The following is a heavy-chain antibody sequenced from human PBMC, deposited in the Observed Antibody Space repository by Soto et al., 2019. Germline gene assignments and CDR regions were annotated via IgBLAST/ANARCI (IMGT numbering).Heavy chain of an antibody. D-gene: IGHD6-19*01. J-gene: IGHJ4*02. CDR1: GYTFTSYG. V-gene: IGHV1-18*01. Sequence: ASVKVSCKASGYTFTSYGISWVRQAPGQGLEWMGWISAYNGNTNYAQKLQGRVTMTTDTSTSTAYMELRSLRSDDTAVYYCARALRIAVAGPSGYWGQGTLVTVSS. CDR2: ISAYNGNT. CDR3: ARALRIAVAGPSGY.